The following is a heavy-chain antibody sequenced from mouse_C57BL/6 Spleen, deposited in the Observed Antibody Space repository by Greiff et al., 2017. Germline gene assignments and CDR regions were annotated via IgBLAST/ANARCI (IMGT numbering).Heavy chain of an antibody. Sequence: QVQLQQPGAELVKPGASVKLSCKASGYTFTSYWMHWVKQRPGQGLEWIGMIHPNSGSTNYNETFKSKATLTVDKSSSPDYMQLSSLTSEDSAVYYCARDLPPDYWGQGTTLTVSS. CDR2: IHPNSGST. CDR1: GYTFTSYW. J-gene: IGHJ2*01. CDR3: ARDLPPDY. D-gene: IGHD2-1*01. V-gene: IGHV1-64*01.